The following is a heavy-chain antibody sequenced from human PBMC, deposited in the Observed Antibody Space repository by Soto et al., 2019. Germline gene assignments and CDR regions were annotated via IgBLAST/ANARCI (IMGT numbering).Heavy chain of an antibody. CDR3: ARCRGGVASF. Sequence: QITLNESGPTLVKPTQTLTLTCTFSGFSLSTRYVGVGWIRQPPGEALESLGAVYWDDSKTYSLSLESWLTSIKDTSKNQVVRSMTKMDPVETATYYCARCRGGVASFWGQGTLVTVSS. V-gene: IGHV2-5*02. CDR2: VYWDDSK. CDR1: GFSLSTRYVG. D-gene: IGHD2-2*01. J-gene: IGHJ4*02.